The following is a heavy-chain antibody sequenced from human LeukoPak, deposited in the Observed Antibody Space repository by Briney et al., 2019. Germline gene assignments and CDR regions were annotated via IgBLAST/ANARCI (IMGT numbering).Heavy chain of an antibody. V-gene: IGHV3-21*01. J-gene: IGHJ4*02. CDR2: ISRSSSYI. CDR3: ARGSRFDY. CDR1: GFPFSSYR. Sequence: GGSLRLSCAASGFPFSSYRMNWVRQAPGKGLEWVSSISRSSSYIYYADSVKGRFTISRDNAKNSLYLQMNSLRAEDTAVYYCARGSRFDYWGQGTLVTVSS.